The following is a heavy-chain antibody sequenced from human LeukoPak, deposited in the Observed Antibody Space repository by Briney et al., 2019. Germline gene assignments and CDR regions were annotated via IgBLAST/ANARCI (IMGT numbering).Heavy chain of an antibody. Sequence: GGSLRLSCAASGFTVSGNYMSWVRQAPGKGLEGVSLIYSGGTTYYADSVKGRFTISRDNAKNSLYLQMNSLRAEDTAVYYCARGPSYCGGDCYYYFDYWGQGTLVTVSS. D-gene: IGHD2-21*01. CDR3: ARGPSYCGGDCYYYFDY. V-gene: IGHV3-53*01. CDR1: GFTVSGNY. CDR2: IYSGGTT. J-gene: IGHJ4*02.